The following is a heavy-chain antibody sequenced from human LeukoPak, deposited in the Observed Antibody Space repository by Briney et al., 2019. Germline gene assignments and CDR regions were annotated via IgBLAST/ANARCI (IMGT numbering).Heavy chain of an antibody. Sequence: GRSLRLSCAASGFTFSSYGMHWVRQAPGKGLEWVAVIWYDGSNKYYADSVKGRFTISRDYSKNTLYLQMNSLRAEDTAVYYCARARYSSFYIDVWGKGTTVTVPS. CDR1: GFTFSSYG. CDR3: ARARYSSFYIDV. J-gene: IGHJ6*03. V-gene: IGHV3-33*01. CDR2: IWYDGSNK. D-gene: IGHD6-13*01.